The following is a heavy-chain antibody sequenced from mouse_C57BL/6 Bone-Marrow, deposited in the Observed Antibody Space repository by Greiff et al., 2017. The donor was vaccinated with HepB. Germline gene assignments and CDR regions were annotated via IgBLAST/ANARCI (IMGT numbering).Heavy chain of an antibody. CDR3: ARDDDYYGSSEAWFAY. J-gene: IGHJ3*01. CDR1: GYTFTSYW. D-gene: IGHD1-1*01. Sequence: VQLQQPGAELVMPGASVKLSCKASGYTFTSYWMHWVKQRPGQGLEWIGEIDPSDSYTNYNQKFKGKSTLTVDKSSSTAYMQLSSLTSEDSAVYYGARDDDYYGSSEAWFAYWGQGTLVTVSA. CDR2: IDPSDSYT. V-gene: IGHV1-69*01.